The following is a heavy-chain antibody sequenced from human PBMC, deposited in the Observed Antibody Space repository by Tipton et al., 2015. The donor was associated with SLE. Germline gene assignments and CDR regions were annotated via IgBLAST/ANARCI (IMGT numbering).Heavy chain of an antibody. D-gene: IGHD3-9*01. CDR1: GGSISSHY. CDR2: IYYSGST. CDR3: ARDPAADLRYFDWYYYYGMDV. J-gene: IGHJ6*02. Sequence: TLSLTCTVSGGSISSHYWSWIRQPPGKGLEWIGYIYYSGSTNYNPSLKSRVTISVDTSKNQFSLKLSSVTAADTAVYYCARDPAADLRYFDWYYYYGMDVWGQGTTVTVSS. V-gene: IGHV4-59*11.